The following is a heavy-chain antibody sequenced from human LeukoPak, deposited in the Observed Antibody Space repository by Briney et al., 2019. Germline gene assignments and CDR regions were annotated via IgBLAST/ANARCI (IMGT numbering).Heavy chain of an antibody. CDR2: ISAYNGNA. J-gene: IGHJ4*02. V-gene: IGHV1-18*01. D-gene: IGHD1-7*01. Sequence: ASVKASCKASGYTFTSYGISWVRQAPGQGLEWMGWISAYNGNANYAQKLQGRVTMTTDTSTSTAYMELRSLRSDDTAVYYCARDLGLELPDYFDYWGQGTLVTVSS. CDR1: GYTFTSYG. CDR3: ARDLGLELPDYFDY.